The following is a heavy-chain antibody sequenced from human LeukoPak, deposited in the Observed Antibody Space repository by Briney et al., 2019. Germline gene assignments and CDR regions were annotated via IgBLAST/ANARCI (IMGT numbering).Heavy chain of an antibody. J-gene: IGHJ4*02. D-gene: IGHD5-18*01. Sequence: ASMKVSCTASGYTFTGYYMHWVRQAPGQGLEWMGWINPNSGGTNYAQKFQGRVTMTRDTSISTAYMELSRLRSDDTAVYYCARSRTEGRYSYGYPLGYWGQGTLVTVSS. V-gene: IGHV1-2*02. CDR2: INPNSGGT. CDR3: ARSRTEGRYSYGYPLGY. CDR1: GYTFTGYY.